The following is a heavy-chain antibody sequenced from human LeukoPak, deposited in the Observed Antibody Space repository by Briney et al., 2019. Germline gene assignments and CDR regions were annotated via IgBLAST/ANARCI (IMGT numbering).Heavy chain of an antibody. CDR3: ATYGVEDYGGKEGNAFDI. V-gene: IGHV1-69*04. CDR1: GGTFSSYA. J-gene: IGHJ3*02. Sequence: GSSVKVSCKASGGTFSSYAISWVRQAPGQGLEWMGRIIPILGIANYAQKFQGRVTITADKSTSTAYMELSSLRSEDTAVYYCATYGVEDYGGKEGNAFDIWGQGTMVTVSS. CDR2: IIPILGIA. D-gene: IGHD4-23*01.